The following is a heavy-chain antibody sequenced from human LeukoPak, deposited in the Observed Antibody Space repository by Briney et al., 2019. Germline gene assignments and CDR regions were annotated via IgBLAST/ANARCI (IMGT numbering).Heavy chain of an antibody. J-gene: IGHJ4*02. V-gene: IGHV3-49*03. CDR1: GFTFRDCA. Sequence: GGSLRLSCSTFGFTFRDCAMSWFRQAPGKGLEWVGFIRSKAYVGTTEYAAPVKGRFTISRDDSNSIAYLPMNSLKTEDTAMYYCSRGSYDYWKKAFFDYWGQGTLVSVSS. CDR3: SRGSYDYWKKAFFDY. CDR2: IRSKAYVGTT. D-gene: IGHD3-3*01.